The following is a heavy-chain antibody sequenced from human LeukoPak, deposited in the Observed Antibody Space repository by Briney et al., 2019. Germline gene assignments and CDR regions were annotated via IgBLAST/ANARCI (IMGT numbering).Heavy chain of an antibody. Sequence: ESGPTLVKPTQTLTLTGTFSGFSLSTSGVGVGWISQPPGKALGWLALIYWNDDKRYSPSLKSRLTITKDTSKNQVVLTMTNMDPVDTATYYCAHRRGFGELLYFDYWGQGTLVTVSS. CDR2: IYWNDDK. V-gene: IGHV2-5*01. CDR1: GFSLSTSGVG. J-gene: IGHJ4*02. D-gene: IGHD3-10*01. CDR3: AHRRGFGELLYFDY.